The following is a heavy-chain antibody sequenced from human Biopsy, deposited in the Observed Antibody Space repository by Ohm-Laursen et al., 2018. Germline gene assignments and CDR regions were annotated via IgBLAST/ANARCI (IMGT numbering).Heavy chain of an antibody. CDR1: GGSISSDY. Sequence: SQTLSLTCTVSGGSISSDYWSWIRQTPGKGLEWIGYIYYSGSTNYNPYLKSRVTISVDTSKNQFSPRLNSVTAADTAVYYCARATNSTGWPYYYFYGMDVWGQGTTVTVSS. V-gene: IGHV4-59*01. D-gene: IGHD2/OR15-2a*01. J-gene: IGHJ6*02. CDR2: IYYSGST. CDR3: ARATNSTGWPYYYFYGMDV.